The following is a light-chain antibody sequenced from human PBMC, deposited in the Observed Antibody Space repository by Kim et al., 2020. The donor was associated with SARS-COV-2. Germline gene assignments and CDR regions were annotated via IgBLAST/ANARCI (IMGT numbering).Light chain of an antibody. V-gene: IGKV3-11*01. J-gene: IGKJ3*01. CDR2: DAS. CDR3: QQRSKWPLT. Sequence: LSPGESATLSCRASQSVSNYLIWYQHKPGQAPRLLIYDASTRATGIPARFSGSGSGTDFTLTISSLEPEDFAVYYCQQRSKWPLTFGPGTKVDIK. CDR1: QSVSNY.